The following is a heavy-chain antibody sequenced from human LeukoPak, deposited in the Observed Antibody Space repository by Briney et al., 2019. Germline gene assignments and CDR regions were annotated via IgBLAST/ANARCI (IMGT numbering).Heavy chain of an antibody. CDR2: MNPNSGNT. Sequence: ASVKVSCKASGYTFTSYDINWVRQATGQGLEWMGWMNPNSGNTGYAQKFQGRVTITRNTSISTAYMELSSLRSEDTAVYYCARAGLRYFDWLLIYNWFDPWGQGTLVTVSS. J-gene: IGHJ5*02. V-gene: IGHV1-8*03. D-gene: IGHD3-9*01. CDR1: GYTFTSYD. CDR3: ARAGLRYFDWLLIYNWFDP.